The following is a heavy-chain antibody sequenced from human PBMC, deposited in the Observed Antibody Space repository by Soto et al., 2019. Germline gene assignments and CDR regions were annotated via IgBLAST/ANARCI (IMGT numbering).Heavy chain of an antibody. CDR1: GFTFSDYY. Sequence: GGSLRLSCAASGFTFSDYYMSWIRQAPGKGLEWVSYISSSGSTIYYADSVKGRLTISRDNAKNSLYLQMNSLRAEDTAVYYCARGDPEYSGYADGSFDIWGQGTMVTVSS. CDR2: ISSSGSTI. D-gene: IGHD5-12*01. J-gene: IGHJ3*02. V-gene: IGHV3-11*01. CDR3: ARGDPEYSGYADGSFDI.